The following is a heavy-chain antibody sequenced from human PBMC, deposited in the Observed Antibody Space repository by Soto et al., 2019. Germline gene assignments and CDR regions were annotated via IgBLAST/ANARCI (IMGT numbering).Heavy chain of an antibody. CDR3: AKNGLDNSPSAIDS. D-gene: IGHD2-8*01. V-gene: IGHV3-23*01. CDR1: GFTFRNNV. J-gene: IGHJ4*02. Sequence: GVLRLSCAASGFTFRNNVLSWVRQAPGKGLDWVSGITGSGRDTYYADSVKGRFTISRDNSKNMVSLQMNSLRAEDTALYYCAKNGLDNSPSAIDSWGPGTLVTVSS. CDR2: ITGSGRDT.